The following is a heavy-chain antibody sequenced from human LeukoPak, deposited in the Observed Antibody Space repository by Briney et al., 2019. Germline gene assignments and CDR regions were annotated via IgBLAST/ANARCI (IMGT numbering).Heavy chain of an antibody. Sequence: ASVKVSCKASGYTFTAYYIHWVRQAPGQGLEWMGWINPNSGGTNYAQKFQGRVTMTRDTSISTAYMELSRLRSDDTAVYYCAREFCSGASCHQAFDYWGPGTVVTVSS. CDR1: GYTFTAYY. V-gene: IGHV1-2*02. D-gene: IGHD2-15*01. CDR3: AREFCSGASCHQAFDY. J-gene: IGHJ4*02. CDR2: INPNSGGT.